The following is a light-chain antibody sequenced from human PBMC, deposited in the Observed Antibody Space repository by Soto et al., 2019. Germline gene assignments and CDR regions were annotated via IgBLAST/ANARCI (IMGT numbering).Light chain of an antibody. J-gene: IGLJ1*01. CDR3: QSYDTSPSGYV. V-gene: IGLV1-40*01. Sequence: QSVRTRPPSVSVTPGQRVTGSCTGSSSNIWAGHDVHWYRQLPGTAPKLLIYANNNRPAGVPDRFSAFKSGSSASLAITGLQAEDEADYYCQSYDTSPSGYVFGTGSKVTVL. CDR1: SSNIWAGHD. CDR2: ANN.